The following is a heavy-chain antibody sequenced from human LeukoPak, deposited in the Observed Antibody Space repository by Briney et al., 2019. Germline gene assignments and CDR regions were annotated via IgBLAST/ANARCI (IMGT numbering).Heavy chain of an antibody. CDR2: IYYSGST. CDR1: GVSIRSYY. V-gene: IGHV4-59*01. J-gene: IGHJ3*02. CDR3: ARAVGPIGSAFDI. Sequence: SETLSLTCTVSGVSIRSYYWGWIRQPPGRGLEWIGYIYYSGSTNSNPSLKSRLTISVDTSKNQFSLKLTSVTAADTAVYYCARAVGPIGSAFDIWGQGTMVTVS. D-gene: IGHD1-26*01.